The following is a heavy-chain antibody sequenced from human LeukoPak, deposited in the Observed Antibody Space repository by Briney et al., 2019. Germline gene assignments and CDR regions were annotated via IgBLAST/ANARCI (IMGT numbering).Heavy chain of an antibody. CDR3: ARSRTSPGGYFDY. CDR1: GGTFSSYA. J-gene: IGHJ4*02. D-gene: IGHD1-14*01. CDR2: IIPIFGTA. V-gene: IGHV1-69*13. Sequence: ASVKVSCKASGGTFSSYAISWVRQAPGQGREWMGGIIPIFGTANYAQKFQGRVTITADESTSTAYMELSSLRSEDTAVYYCARSRTSPGGYFDYWGQGTLVTVSS.